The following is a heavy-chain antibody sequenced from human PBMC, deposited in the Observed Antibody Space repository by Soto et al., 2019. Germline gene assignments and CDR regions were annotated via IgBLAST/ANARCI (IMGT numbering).Heavy chain of an antibody. CDR1: GFTFSTYS. D-gene: IGHD6-19*01. CDR3: ARERGSGWIFDY. J-gene: IGHJ4*02. V-gene: IGHV3-48*01. Sequence: EVQLVESGGDLVQPGGSLRLSCAASGFTFSTYSMNWVRQAPGKGLEWVSSIRSSSTIYYADSVKGRFTISRDNVQNSLYLQMHSLRAEDTAVDYFARERGSGWIFDYVGQRTLGTCSS. CDR2: IRSSSTI.